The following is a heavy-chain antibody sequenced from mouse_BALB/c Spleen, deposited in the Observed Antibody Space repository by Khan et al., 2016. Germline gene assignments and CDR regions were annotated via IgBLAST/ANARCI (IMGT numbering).Heavy chain of an antibody. J-gene: IGHJ3*01. D-gene: IGHD2-4*01. CDR1: GFSITGFA. CDR3: ASYYDYDGGCAY. CDR2: IWGDGST. V-gene: IGHV2-6-7*01. Sequence: QVQLKESGPGLVAPSQSLSITCTVSGFSITGFAVNWVRQPPGKGLEWLGVIWGDGSTDYDSALQSRPSISKDDPTSQVFLKMTILQTDDTARYYFASYYDYDGGCAYWGQGTLVTVSA.